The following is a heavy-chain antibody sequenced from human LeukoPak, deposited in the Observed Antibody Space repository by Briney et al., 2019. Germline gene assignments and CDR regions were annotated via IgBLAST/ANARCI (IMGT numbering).Heavy chain of an antibody. J-gene: IGHJ4*02. D-gene: IGHD3-3*01. CDR1: GGSIRSYY. CDR3: ARGPYDFWSGYYGLRNYYYFDY. V-gene: IGHV4-59*12. Sequence: SETLSLTCTVSGGSIRSYYWSWIRQPPGKGLEWIGYVFYTGITNYNPSLKSRVTMSVDTSKNQFSLKLSSVTAADTAVYYCARGPYDFWSGYYGLRNYYYFDYWGQGTLVTVSS. CDR2: VFYTGIT.